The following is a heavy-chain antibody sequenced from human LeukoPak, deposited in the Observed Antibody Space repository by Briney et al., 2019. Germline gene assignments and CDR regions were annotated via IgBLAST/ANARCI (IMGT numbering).Heavy chain of an antibody. CDR2: IYSGGST. J-gene: IGHJ4*02. CDR3: ARAPGTAVTL. CDR1: GFTFTNYW. D-gene: IGHD4-17*01. V-gene: IGHV3-66*01. Sequence: GGSLRLSCAVSGFTFTNYWMSWARQAPGKGLEWVSVIYSGGSTYYADSVKGRFTISRDNSKNTLYLQMNSLRAEDTAVYYCARAPGTAVTLWGPGTLVTVSS.